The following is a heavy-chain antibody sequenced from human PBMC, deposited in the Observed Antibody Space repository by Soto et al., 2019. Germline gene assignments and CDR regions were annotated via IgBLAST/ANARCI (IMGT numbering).Heavy chain of an antibody. V-gene: IGHV3-33*01. CDR3: ARARRELPWGDFDY. D-gene: IGHD1-26*01. Sequence: QVQLVESGGGVVQPGRSLRLSCAASGFTFSSYGMHWVRQAPGKGLEWVAVIWYDGSNKYYADSVKGRFTISRDNSKNPQYVQSNRLRDEDAAEDECARARRELPWGDFDYWGPGTLVTVSS. CDR2: IWYDGSNK. J-gene: IGHJ4*02. CDR1: GFTFSSYG.